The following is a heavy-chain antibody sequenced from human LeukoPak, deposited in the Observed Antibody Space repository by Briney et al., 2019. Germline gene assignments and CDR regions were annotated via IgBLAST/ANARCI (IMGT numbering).Heavy chain of an antibody. V-gene: IGHV3-9*01. CDR2: ISWNSGSI. CDR3: TTYPMVYAMNY. J-gene: IGHJ4*02. Sequence: PGGSLRLSCAASGFTFYDYAMHWVRQAPGKGLEWVSGISWNSGSIGYADSVKGRFTISRDNAKNSLYLQMNSLRAEDTALYYCTTYPMVYAMNYWGQGTLVTVSS. CDR1: GFTFYDYA. D-gene: IGHD2-8*01.